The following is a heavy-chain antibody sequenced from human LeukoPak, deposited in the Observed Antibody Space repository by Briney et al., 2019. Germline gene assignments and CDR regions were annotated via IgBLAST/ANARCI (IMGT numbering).Heavy chain of an antibody. CDR1: GGSISSYY. CDR2: IYTSGST. V-gene: IGHV4-4*07. CDR3: ARDRIVGATLDYFDY. Sequence: PSETLSLTCTVSGGSISSYYWSWLRQPARKGLEWIGRIYTSGSTNYNPSLKSRVTMSVDTSKNQFSLKLSSVTAADTAVYYCARDRIVGATLDYFDYWGQGTLVTVSS. J-gene: IGHJ4*02. D-gene: IGHD1-26*01.